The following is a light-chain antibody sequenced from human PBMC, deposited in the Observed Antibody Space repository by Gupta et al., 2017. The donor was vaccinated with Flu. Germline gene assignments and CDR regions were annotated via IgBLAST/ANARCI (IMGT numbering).Light chain of an antibody. CDR3: HQYGSSPRT. J-gene: IGKJ1*01. Sequence: IVLTQSPGTPALSSGESATLSCRPSQGVSSTSLAWYQQKPGQAPRLLIYGASSRATGIPDRFSGSGSGTDFTLTISRLEPEDFAVYYCHQYGSSPRTFGQGTKVEI. V-gene: IGKV3-20*01. CDR2: GAS. CDR1: QGVSSTS.